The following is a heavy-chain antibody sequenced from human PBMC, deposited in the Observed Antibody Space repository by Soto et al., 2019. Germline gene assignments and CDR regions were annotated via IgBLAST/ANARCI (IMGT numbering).Heavy chain of an antibody. J-gene: IGHJ6*03. Sequence: GGSLRLSCAASGFTFSSYAMSWVRQAPGKGLEWVSAISGSGGSTYYADSVKGRFTISRDNSKNTLYLQMNSLRAEDTAVYYWAKIMTGTLHYYYYYMDVWGKGTTVTVSS. CDR3: AKIMTGTLHYYYYYMDV. CDR2: ISGSGGST. D-gene: IGHD1-20*01. CDR1: GFTFSSYA. V-gene: IGHV3-23*01.